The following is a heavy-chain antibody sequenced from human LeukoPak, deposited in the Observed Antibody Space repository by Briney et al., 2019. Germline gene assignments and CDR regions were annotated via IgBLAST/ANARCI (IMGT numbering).Heavy chain of an antibody. CDR1: GYSISSGYY. CDR3: ARRDYGYYFDY. D-gene: IGHD3-16*01. CDR2: IYHSGTT. Sequence: PSETLSLTCIVSGYSISSGYYWDWIRQPPGKGLEWIGSIYHSGTTYYTPSLRSRVTISVDTSKNQFSLKLSSVTPADTAVYYCARRDYGYYFDYWGQGTLVTVSS. J-gene: IGHJ4*02. V-gene: IGHV4-38-2*02.